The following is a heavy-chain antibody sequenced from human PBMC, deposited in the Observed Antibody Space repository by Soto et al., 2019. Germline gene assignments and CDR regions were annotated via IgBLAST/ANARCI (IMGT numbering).Heavy chain of an antibody. V-gene: IGHV1-24*01. CDR2: FDPEDGET. Sequence: ASVKGSWKVAGYTLSELSIHWVRQAPGKGLECMGGFDPEDGETIYAQKFQGRVTMTEDTSTDTAYMELSSLRSEDTAVYYCATVIITMRGPNWFDPWGQGTLVTLSS. CDR3: ATVIITMRGPNWFDP. D-gene: IGHD3-10*01. CDR1: GYTLSELS. J-gene: IGHJ5*02.